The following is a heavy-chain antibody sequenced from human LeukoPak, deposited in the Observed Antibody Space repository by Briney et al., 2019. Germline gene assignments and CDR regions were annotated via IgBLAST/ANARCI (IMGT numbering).Heavy chain of an antibody. D-gene: IGHD4-23*01. CDR3: ARGPIRDYGGNSGDY. CDR1: GFTFSSYA. J-gene: IGHJ4*02. CDR2: ISSNGGST. Sequence: GGSQRLSCAASGFTFSSYAMHWVRQAPGKGLEYVSAISSNGGSTYYANSVKGRFTISRDNSKNTLYLQMGSLRAEDMAVYYCARGPIRDYGGNSGDYWGQGTLVTVSS. V-gene: IGHV3-64*01.